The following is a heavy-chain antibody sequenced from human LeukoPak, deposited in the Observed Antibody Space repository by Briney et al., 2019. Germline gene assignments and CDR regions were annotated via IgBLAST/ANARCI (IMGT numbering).Heavy chain of an antibody. Sequence: GASVKVSCKASGYTFTGYYMHWVRQAPGQGLERMGWINPNSGGTNYAQKFQGRVTMTRDTSISTAYMELSRLRSDDTAVYYCARGMWVAARPKPEHDYWGQGTLVTVSS. D-gene: IGHD6-6*01. CDR1: GYTFTGYY. V-gene: IGHV1-2*02. CDR3: ARGMWVAARPKPEHDY. J-gene: IGHJ4*02. CDR2: INPNSGGT.